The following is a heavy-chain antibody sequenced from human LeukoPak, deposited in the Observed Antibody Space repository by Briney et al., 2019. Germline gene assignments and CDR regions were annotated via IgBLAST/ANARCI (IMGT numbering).Heavy chain of an antibody. CDR1: GGTFSSYA. CDR2: IIPIFGTA. D-gene: IGHD6-19*01. V-gene: IGHV1-69*06. J-gene: IGHJ4*02. CDR3: ARDLTGYSSGWYYFDY. Sequence: ASVKVSCKASGGTFSSYAISWVRQAPGQGLEWMGGIIPIFGTANYAQKFRGRVTITADKSTSTAYMELSSLRSEDTAVYYCARDLTGYSSGWYYFDYWGQGTLVTVSS.